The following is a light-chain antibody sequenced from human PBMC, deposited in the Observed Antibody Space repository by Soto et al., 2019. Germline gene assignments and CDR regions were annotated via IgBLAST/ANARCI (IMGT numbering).Light chain of an antibody. J-gene: IGKJ4*01. CDR1: QSVSSN. CDR3: QQYNNWPLLT. Sequence: EIVMTQSPATLSVSPGERATLSCRASQSVSSNLAWYQQQPGQAPRLLIYGASTRATGIPARFSGSGSGTEFTLTISSLQYEDFAGYYCQQYNNWPLLTFGGGTKVESK. V-gene: IGKV3-15*01. CDR2: GAS.